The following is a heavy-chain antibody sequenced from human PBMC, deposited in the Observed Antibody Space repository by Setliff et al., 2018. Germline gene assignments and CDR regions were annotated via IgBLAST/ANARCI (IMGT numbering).Heavy chain of an antibody. CDR3: ARDRQYCSSPTCYSSYFYYYGMDV. Sequence: SETLSLPCAIYGHSFSDYYWSWVRQPPGKGLEWIGEIYHSGSTNYNPSLKSRVTISVDTSKSQFSLKLSSVTAADTAVYYCARDRQYCSSPTCYSSYFYYYGMDVWGQGTTVTVSS. V-gene: IGHV4-34*01. CDR1: GHSFSDYY. D-gene: IGHD2-2*02. J-gene: IGHJ6*02. CDR2: IYHSGST.